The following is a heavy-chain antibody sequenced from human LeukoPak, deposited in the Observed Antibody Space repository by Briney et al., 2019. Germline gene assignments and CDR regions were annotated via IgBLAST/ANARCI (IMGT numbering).Heavy chain of an antibody. V-gene: IGHV1-18*01. CDR3: ARVYGSGSFWPSDFDY. D-gene: IGHD3-10*01. CDR2: ISAYNGNT. J-gene: IGHJ4*02. CDR1: GGTFSSYA. Sequence: ASVKVSCKASGGTFSSYAISWVRQAPGQGLEWMGWISAYNGNTNYAQKLQGRVTMTTDTSTSTAYMELRSLRSDDTAVYYCARVYGSGSFWPSDFDYWGQGTLVTVSS.